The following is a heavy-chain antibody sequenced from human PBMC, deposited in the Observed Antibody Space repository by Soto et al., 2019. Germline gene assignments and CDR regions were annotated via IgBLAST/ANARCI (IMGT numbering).Heavy chain of an antibody. J-gene: IGHJ4*02. D-gene: IGHD2-2*01. V-gene: IGHV4-59*12. CDR2: IISSGSP. CDR1: AVSLKTYY. CDR3: ARVRFTVPAATNYFDY. Sequence: SQTLSLTCTAFAVSLKTYYWSRIRLPPGGGLEWIGDIISSGSPNYNPSLRSRVTISVDTSKNQFSLKLSSVTAADTAVYYCARVRFTVPAATNYFDYWGQGTLVTVSS.